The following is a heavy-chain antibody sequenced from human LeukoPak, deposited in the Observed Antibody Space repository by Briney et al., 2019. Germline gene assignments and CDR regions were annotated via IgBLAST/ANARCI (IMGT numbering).Heavy chain of an antibody. CDR1: GLTFSNYG. CDR2: ISYDGSNK. D-gene: IGHD3-16*02. J-gene: IGHJ4*02. CDR3: AKDRAHDYVWGSYPNFDY. V-gene: IGHV3-30*18. Sequence: GGSLRLSCAASGLTFSNYGMHWVRQAPGKGLEWVAVISYDGSNKYYADSVKGRFTISRDNSKNTLYLQMNSLRAEDTAVYYCAKDRAHDYVWGSYPNFDYWGQGTLVTVSS.